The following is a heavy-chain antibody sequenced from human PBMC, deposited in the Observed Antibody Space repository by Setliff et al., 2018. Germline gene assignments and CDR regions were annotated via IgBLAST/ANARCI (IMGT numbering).Heavy chain of an antibody. Sequence: GASVKVSCKTSGYNFVTFGVNWVRQVPGQGFERMGWISPYNGDANYAQKFQGRVTMTTDTSTGTAYMELRTLSSDDTAVYYCTRGRGPRVVVAVPLDFWGQGTLVTVSS. CDR2: ISPYNGDA. J-gene: IGHJ4*02. D-gene: IGHD2-15*01. CDR1: GYNFVTFG. V-gene: IGHV1-18*01. CDR3: TRGRGPRVVVAVPLDF.